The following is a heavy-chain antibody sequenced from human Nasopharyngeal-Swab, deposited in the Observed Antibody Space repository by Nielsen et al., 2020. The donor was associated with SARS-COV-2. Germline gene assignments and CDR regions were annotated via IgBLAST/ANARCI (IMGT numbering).Heavy chain of an antibody. Sequence: GESLKISCAVSGFTVSYNFMNWVRQAPGQGLEWLSVIYYGGATYYADSVKGRFTISRDNSKNTLHLQMNSLRVEDTALYYCARGSRDGYNQLLGPFDTWGQGTLVTVSS. J-gene: IGHJ4*02. V-gene: IGHV3-53*01. CDR3: ARGSRDGYNQLLGPFDT. CDR2: IYYGGAT. D-gene: IGHD5-24*01. CDR1: GFTVSYNF.